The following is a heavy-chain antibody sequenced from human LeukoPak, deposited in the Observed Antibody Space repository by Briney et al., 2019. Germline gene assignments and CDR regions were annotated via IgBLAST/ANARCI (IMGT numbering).Heavy chain of an antibody. V-gene: IGHV4-28*01. CDR1: GYSISSNNW. Sequence: KASDTLSLTCAVSGYSISSNNWWAWIRQPPGKGLEWIGYIYYSGNTYYNPYNPSLTSRVTMSVDTSKNQFSLKLDSVTEIDTAMYYCARSQAVAANRGAFDIWGQGTMVTVSS. D-gene: IGHD6-19*01. J-gene: IGHJ3*02. CDR3: ARSQAVAANRGAFDI. CDR2: IYYSGNT.